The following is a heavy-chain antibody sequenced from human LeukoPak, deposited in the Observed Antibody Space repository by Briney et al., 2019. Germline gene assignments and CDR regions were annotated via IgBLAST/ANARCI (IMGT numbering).Heavy chain of an antibody. CDR3: ARSKPPPVITFDY. V-gene: IGHV3-11*04. Sequence: GGSLRLSCAASGFTFSDYYMSWIRQAPGMGLEWVSYISSSGSTIYYADSAKGRFTISRDNAKNSLYLQMNSLRAEDTAVYYCARSKPPPVITFDYWGQGTLVTVSS. J-gene: IGHJ4*02. CDR1: GFTFSDYY. CDR2: ISSSGSTI.